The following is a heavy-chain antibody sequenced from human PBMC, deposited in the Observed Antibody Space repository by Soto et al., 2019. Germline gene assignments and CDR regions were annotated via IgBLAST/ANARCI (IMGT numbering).Heavy chain of an antibody. J-gene: IGHJ1*01. D-gene: IGHD3-22*01. CDR1: GGLFSSYA. CDR3: ARGGSGYVWFNEF. V-gene: IGHV1-69*01. CDR2: IIPVFDTV. Sequence: QEQLVQSGAAVKKSGSSVNVSCQDTGGLFSSYAVSWVRQAHGQGLAWMGGIIPVFDTVYYAQKFQGRVTISADEATNTAYMERSRLRSEDTAMYYCARGGSGYVWFNEFWGQGTLVTVSS.